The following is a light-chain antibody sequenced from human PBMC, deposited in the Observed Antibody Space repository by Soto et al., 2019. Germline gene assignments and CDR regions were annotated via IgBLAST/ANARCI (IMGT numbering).Light chain of an antibody. CDR2: EAT. CDR3: SSYAGSSTYV. J-gene: IGLJ1*01. Sequence: QSALTQPASVSGSPRQSITISCTGASSDVGSYTYVSWYQQHPGKAPKLMIYEATKRPSGVSNRFSGSKSGNTASLTISGLQAEDEADYYCSSYAGSSTYVFGTGTKLTVL. V-gene: IGLV2-23*01. CDR1: SSDVGSYTY.